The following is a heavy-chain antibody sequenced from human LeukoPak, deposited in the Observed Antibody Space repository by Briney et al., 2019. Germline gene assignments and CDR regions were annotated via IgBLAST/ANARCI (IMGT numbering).Heavy chain of an antibody. J-gene: IGHJ4*02. Sequence: ASVKVSCKASGYTFTGYYMHWVRQAPGQGLEWMGWINPNSGGTNYAQKFQGRVTMTRDTSISTAYMELSRLRSDDTAVYYCARALSGCILCFDLWGLGTLVTVSS. CDR3: ARALSGCILCFDL. CDR2: INPNSGGT. CDR1: GYTFTGYY. D-gene: IGHD6-19*01. V-gene: IGHV1-2*02.